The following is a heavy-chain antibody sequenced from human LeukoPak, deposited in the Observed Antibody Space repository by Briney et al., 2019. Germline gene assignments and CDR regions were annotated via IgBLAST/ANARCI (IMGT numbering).Heavy chain of an antibody. J-gene: IGHJ4*02. D-gene: IGHD3-16*02. CDR2: IRAYNGNT. Sequence: ASVKVSCKASGYTFTSYGIRWVRQAPRQGLEWMGWIRAYNGNTNYAQKLQGRVTMTTDTSTSTDYMELRSLRSDDTAVYYCARDSSYYDYVWGSYRYWFDYWGQGTLVTVSS. CDR1: GYTFTSYG. CDR3: ARDSSYYDYVWGSYRYWFDY. V-gene: IGHV1-18*01.